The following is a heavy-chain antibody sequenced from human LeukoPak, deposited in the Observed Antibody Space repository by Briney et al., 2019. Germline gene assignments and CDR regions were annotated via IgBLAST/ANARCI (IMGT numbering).Heavy chain of an antibody. CDR3: ARGYDILTGYSYYFDY. CDR2: ISSSGSTI. CDR1: GFTFSSYE. V-gene: IGHV3-48*03. J-gene: IGHJ4*02. Sequence: GGSLRLSCAASGFTFSSYEMNWVRQAPGKGLAWVSYISSSGSTIYYAASVKGRFTISRDNAKNSLYLQMNSLRAEDTAVYYCARGYDILTGYSYYFDYWGQGTLVTVSS. D-gene: IGHD3-9*01.